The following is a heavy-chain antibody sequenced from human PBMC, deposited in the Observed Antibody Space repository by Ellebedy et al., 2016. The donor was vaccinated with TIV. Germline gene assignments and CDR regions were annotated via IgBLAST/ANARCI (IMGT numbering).Heavy chain of an antibody. CDR1: GGTFSSYA. CDR2: IIPIFGTA. V-gene: IGHV1-69*13. Sequence: SVKVSXXASGGTFSSYAISWVRQAPGQGLEWMGGIIPIFGTANYAQKFQGRVTITADESTSTAYMELSSLRSEDTAVYYCASGGDSGSYGDGDFDYWGQGTLVTVSS. J-gene: IGHJ4*02. CDR3: ASGGDSGSYGDGDFDY. D-gene: IGHD1-26*01.